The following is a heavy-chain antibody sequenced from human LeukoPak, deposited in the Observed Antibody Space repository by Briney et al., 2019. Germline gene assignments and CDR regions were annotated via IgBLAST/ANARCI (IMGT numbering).Heavy chain of an antibody. J-gene: IGHJ4*02. D-gene: IGHD3-9*01. V-gene: IGHV4-39*07. CDR3: ARRVRYSNFDY. CDR2: INHSGST. CDR1: GVSISSSYSY. Sequence: SETLSLTCTVSGVSISSSYSYWGWIRRPPGKGLEWIGEINHSGSTNYNPSLKSRVTISVDTSKNQFSLKLSSVTAADTAVYYCARRVRYSNFDYWGQGTQVTVSS.